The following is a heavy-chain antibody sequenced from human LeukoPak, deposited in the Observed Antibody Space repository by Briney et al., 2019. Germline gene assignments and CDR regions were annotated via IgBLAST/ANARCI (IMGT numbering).Heavy chain of an antibody. CDR2: IKQDGSEK. J-gene: IGHJ4*02. D-gene: IGHD6-19*01. CDR1: AFTFSNYW. Sequence: GGSLRLSCAASAFTFSNYWMSWVRQAPGKGLEWVANIKQDGSEKYYVDSVKGRFTISRDNAKNSLFLQMNSLTADDTAVYYCATWKSSSSLPGDYWGQGNLVTVSS. V-gene: IGHV3-7*01. CDR3: ATWKSSSSLPGDY.